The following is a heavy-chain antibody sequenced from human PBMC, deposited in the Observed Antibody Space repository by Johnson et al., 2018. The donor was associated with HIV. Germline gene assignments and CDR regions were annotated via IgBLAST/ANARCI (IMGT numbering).Heavy chain of an antibody. V-gene: IGHV3-30-3*01. CDR1: GITFSDYA. CDR3: AKDGPFGGNYLIGHDAFDF. CDR2: ISYDGSNK. J-gene: IGHJ3*01. D-gene: IGHD1-7*01. Sequence: QVQLVESGGGVVQPGRSLRLSCAASGITFSDYAMHWVRQAPGKGLEWVAVISYDGSNKYYADSVKGRFTISRDNSKNTLYLQMNSLRAEDTAVYYCAKDGPFGGNYLIGHDAFDFWGQGTMVTVSS.